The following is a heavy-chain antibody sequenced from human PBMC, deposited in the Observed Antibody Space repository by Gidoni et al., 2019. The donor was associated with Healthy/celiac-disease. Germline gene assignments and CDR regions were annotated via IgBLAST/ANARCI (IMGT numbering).Heavy chain of an antibody. Sequence: QVQLQASGPGLVQPSGTLSLTCTVPGGSISSYYWSWLRQPPGKGWEWIGYIYYSRSTNYNPSLKSRVTISVDTSKTQFSLKLSSVTAADTAVYYCARGGRLRSSYYYYGMDVWGQGTTVTVSS. D-gene: IGHD2-2*01. CDR2: IYYSRST. CDR1: GGSISSYY. V-gene: IGHV4-59*01. J-gene: IGHJ6*02. CDR3: ARGGRLRSSYYYYGMDV.